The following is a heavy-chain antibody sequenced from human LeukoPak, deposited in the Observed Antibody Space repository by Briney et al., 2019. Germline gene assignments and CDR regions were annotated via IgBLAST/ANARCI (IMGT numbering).Heavy chain of an antibody. CDR3: AREAGYSSGWYETKYYFDY. D-gene: IGHD6-19*01. J-gene: IGHJ4*02. V-gene: IGHV3-48*01. CDR1: GFTFSSYS. CDR2: ISSSSSII. Sequence: GSLRLSCAASGFTFSSYSMNWVRQAPGKGLEWVSYISSSSSIIYYADSVKGRFTISRDNAKNSLYLQMNSLRAEDTAVYYCAREAGYSSGWYETKYYFDYWGQGTLVTVSS.